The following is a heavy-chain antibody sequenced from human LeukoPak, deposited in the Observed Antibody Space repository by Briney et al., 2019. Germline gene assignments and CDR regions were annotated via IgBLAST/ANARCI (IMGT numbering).Heavy chain of an antibody. V-gene: IGHV4-59*01. Sequence: SETLSLTCTVSGGSISSYYWSWIRQPPGKGLEWIGYIYYSGSTNYNPSLKSRDTISVDTSKNQFSLKLSSVTAADTAVYYCARVRYGDRFDYWGQGTLVTVSS. CDR1: GGSISSYY. J-gene: IGHJ4*02. CDR3: ARVRYGDRFDY. CDR2: IYYSGST. D-gene: IGHD4-17*01.